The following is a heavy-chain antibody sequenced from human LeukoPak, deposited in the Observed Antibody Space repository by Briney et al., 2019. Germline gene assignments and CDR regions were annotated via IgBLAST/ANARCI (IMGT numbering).Heavy chain of an antibody. Sequence: ASVKVSCKASGGTFSSYAISWVRQAPGQGLEWMGGIIPIFGTANYAQKFQGRVTITADESTSTAYMELSRLRSDDTAVYYCAREERRGYSSSWDLDYWGQGTLVTVSS. CDR3: AREERRGYSSSWDLDY. D-gene: IGHD6-13*01. CDR1: GGTFSSYA. CDR2: IIPIFGTA. V-gene: IGHV1-69*13. J-gene: IGHJ4*02.